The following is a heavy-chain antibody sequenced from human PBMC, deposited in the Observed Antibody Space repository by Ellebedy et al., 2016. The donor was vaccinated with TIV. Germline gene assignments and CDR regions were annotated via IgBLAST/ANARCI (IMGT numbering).Heavy chain of an antibody. Sequence: SVKVSCXASGGTFSSQAISWVRQAPGQGLEWMGGIIPIFGTANYAQRFQDRVTITADESTSIAYMELRSLTSDDTAVYYCARETIAVPNTFRSIPNDYWGQGTLVTVSS. V-gene: IGHV1-69*13. J-gene: IGHJ4*02. CDR3: ARETIAVPNTFRSIPNDY. D-gene: IGHD4-17*01. CDR2: IIPIFGTA. CDR1: GGTFSSQA.